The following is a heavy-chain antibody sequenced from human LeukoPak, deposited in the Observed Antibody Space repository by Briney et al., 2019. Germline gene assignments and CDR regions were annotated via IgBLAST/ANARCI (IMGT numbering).Heavy chain of an antibody. CDR3: ARFDRDGYNLDY. D-gene: IGHD5-24*01. V-gene: IGHV4-59*01. CDR2: IYYTGST. J-gene: IGHJ4*02. Sequence: KPSETLSLTCTVSGGSISGYCWTWIRQPPGKGLEWIGYIYYTGSTNYNPSLKSRVTISVDTSKNQFSLNLSSVTAADTALYYCARFDRDGYNLDYWGQGTLVTVSS. CDR1: GGSISGYC.